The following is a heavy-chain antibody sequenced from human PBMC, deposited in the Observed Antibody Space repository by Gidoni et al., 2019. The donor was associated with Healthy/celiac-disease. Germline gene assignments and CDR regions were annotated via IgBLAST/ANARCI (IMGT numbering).Heavy chain of an antibody. CDR1: GFPFSCDC. CDR2: IKQDGSEK. CDR3: ARETRLLRYVDWLLYNSEYYFDY. J-gene: IGHJ4*02. V-gene: IGHV3-7*03. D-gene: IGHD3-9*01. Sequence: ELQLVESGGVFVKPGGSLRLSSAASGFPFSCDCMSWVHQAPGKGLEWVANIKQDGSEKYYVNSVKGRFTIARDNAKNSLDLQMNSLRAEDTAVYYCARETRLLRYVDWLLYNSEYYFDYWGQGTLVTVSS.